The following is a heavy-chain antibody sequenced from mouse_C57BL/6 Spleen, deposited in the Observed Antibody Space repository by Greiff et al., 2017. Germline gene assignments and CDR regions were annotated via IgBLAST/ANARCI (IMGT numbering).Heavy chain of an antibody. D-gene: IGHD2-1*01. CDR2: IRNKANGYTT. CDR1: GFTFTDYY. V-gene: IGHV7-3*01. CDR3: ARSYGNYDYYAMDY. Sequence: EVQVVESGGGLVQPGGSLSLSCAASGFTFTDYYMSWVRQPPGKALEWLGFIRNKANGYTTEYSASVKGRFTISRDNSQSILYLQMNALRAEDSATYYCARSYGNYDYYAMDYWGQGTSVTVSS. J-gene: IGHJ4*01.